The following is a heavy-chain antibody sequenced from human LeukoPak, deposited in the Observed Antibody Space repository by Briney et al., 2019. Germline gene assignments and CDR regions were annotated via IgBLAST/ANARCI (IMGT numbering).Heavy chain of an antibody. Sequence: GGSLRLSCAASGFTFCSYSMNWVRQAPGKWLEWVSSISSSSSYIYYADSVKGRFTISRDNAKNSLYLQMNSLRAEDTAVYYCARRPDLGYCSGGSCHYYMDVWGKGTTVTVSS. CDR3: ARRPDLGYCSGGSCHYYMDV. D-gene: IGHD2-15*01. CDR1: GFTFCSYS. CDR2: ISSSSSYI. J-gene: IGHJ6*03. V-gene: IGHV3-21*01.